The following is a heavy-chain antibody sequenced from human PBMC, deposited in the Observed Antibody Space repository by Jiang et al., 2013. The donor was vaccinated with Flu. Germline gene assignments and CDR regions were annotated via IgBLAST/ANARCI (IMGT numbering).Heavy chain of an antibody. J-gene: IGHJ5*02. CDR2: IYYSGST. CDR1: GGSISSYY. D-gene: IGHD6-13*01. V-gene: IGHV4-59*08. Sequence: GLVKPSETLSLTCTVSGGSISSYYWSWIRQPPGKGLEWIGYIYYSGSTNYNPSLKSRVTISVDTSKNQFSLKLSSVTAADTAVYYCARRPSSSWDNWFDPWGQGTLVTVSS. CDR3: ARRPSSSWDNWFDP.